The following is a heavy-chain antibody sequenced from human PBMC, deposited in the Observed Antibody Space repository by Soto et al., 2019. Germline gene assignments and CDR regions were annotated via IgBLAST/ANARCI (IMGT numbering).Heavy chain of an antibody. CDR3: ARDYCSSTSCYSP. Sequence: EVPLVESGGGLVQPGGSLRLSCAASGFSRSTYSMNGVRRATGKGLEWVSSISSSSSYIYYADSVKGRFTISRDNAKNSVYLQMNSLGAEDTAVYYCARDYCSSTSCYSPWGQGTLVTVSS. J-gene: IGHJ5*02. D-gene: IGHD2-2*01. V-gene: IGHV3-21*01. CDR2: ISSSSSYI. CDR1: GFSRSTYS.